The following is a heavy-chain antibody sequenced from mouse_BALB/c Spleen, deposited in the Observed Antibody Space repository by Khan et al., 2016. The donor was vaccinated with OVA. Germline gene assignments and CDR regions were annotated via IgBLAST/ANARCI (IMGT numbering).Heavy chain of an antibody. V-gene: IGHV3-2*02. CDR2: ISYSGNT. Sequence: EVKLLESGPGLVKPSQSLSLTCTVTGYSITSDYAWNWIRQFPGNKLEWMGFISYSGNTNYNPSLKSRISITRDTSKNQFFLQLNSVTTEDTATYYCARVYGADFDYWGQGTTLTVPS. CDR3: ARVYGADFDY. D-gene: IGHD1-1*01. J-gene: IGHJ2*01. CDR1: GYSITSDYA.